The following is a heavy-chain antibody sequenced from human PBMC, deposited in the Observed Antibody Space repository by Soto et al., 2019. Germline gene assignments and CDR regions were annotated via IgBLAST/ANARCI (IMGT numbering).Heavy chain of an antibody. Sequence: QVQLQESGPGLVKPSQTLSLTCTVSGGSISSGDYYWSWIRQPPGKGLEWIGYIYYSWSTYYNPSLKSRVNISVDTSKNQFSLKLSSVAAADAAVYYWARDEGGSWAGWFDPWGQGTLVTVSS. CDR2: IYYSWST. CDR1: GGSISSGDYY. D-gene: IGHD6-13*01. J-gene: IGHJ5*02. CDR3: ARDEGGSWAGWFDP. V-gene: IGHV4-30-4*01.